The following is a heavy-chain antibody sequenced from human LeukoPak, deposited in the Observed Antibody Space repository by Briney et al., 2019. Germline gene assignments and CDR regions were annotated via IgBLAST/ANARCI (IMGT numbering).Heavy chain of an antibody. Sequence: GGSLRLSCAASGFTFSSYGMHWVRQAPGKGLEWVAVISYDGSNKYYADSVKGRFTISRDNSKNTLYLQMNSLRAEDTAAYYCAKRGRFAGNWFDPWGQGTLVTVSS. CDR1: GFTFSSYG. D-gene: IGHD3-10*01. V-gene: IGHV3-30*18. CDR2: ISYDGSNK. J-gene: IGHJ5*02. CDR3: AKRGRFAGNWFDP.